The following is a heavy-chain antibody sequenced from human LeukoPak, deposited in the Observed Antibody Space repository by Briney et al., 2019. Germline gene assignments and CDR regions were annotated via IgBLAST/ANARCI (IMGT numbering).Heavy chain of an antibody. CDR1: GFTFDGYA. CDR2: ISWNSDSI. D-gene: IGHD6-19*01. Sequence: GGSLRLSCAASGFTFDGYAMHWVRQAPGKGLEWVSGISWNSDSIVYADSVKGRFSISRDSAKNSLYLQMNSLRAEDTAVYYCARGNNGWYYFDYWGQGTLVTVSS. CDR3: ARGNNGWYYFDY. V-gene: IGHV3-9*01. J-gene: IGHJ4*02.